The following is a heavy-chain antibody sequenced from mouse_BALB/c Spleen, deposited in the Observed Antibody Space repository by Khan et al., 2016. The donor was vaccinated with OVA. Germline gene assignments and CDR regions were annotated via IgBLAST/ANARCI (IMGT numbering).Heavy chain of an antibody. CDR1: GYTFINYW. J-gene: IGHJ2*01. CDR3: ARRDLRWDFDY. V-gene: IGHV1-7*01. Sequence: VQLQESGAELAKPGASVKMSCKASGYTFINYWILWVKQRPGQGLEWIGYINPSTGYTEYNQNFKDKATLTADKSSSTVYLQLSSLTSEDSAVYYSARRDLRWDFDYWGQGTTLTVSS. CDR2: INPSTGYT. D-gene: IGHD1-1*01.